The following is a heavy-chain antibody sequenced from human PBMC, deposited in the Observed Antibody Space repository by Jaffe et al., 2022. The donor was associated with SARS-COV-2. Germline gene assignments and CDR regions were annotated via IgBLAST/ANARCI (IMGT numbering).Heavy chain of an antibody. CDR3: ARYGITATYDY. V-gene: IGHV3-7*01. D-gene: IGHD2-15*01. J-gene: IGHJ4*02. Sequence: DVQLVESGGGLVQPGGSLRLSCAASGFMFSSYWMSWVRQAPGKGLEWVAHIKEDGSETYYVDSMKGRLTISRDNAKNSLFLQMNTLRAEDSAVYYCARYGITATYDYWGQGTLVAVSS. CDR1: GFMFSSYW. CDR2: IKEDGSET.